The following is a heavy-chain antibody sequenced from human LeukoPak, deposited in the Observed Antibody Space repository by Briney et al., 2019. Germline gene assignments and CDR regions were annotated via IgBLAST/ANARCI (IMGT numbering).Heavy chain of an antibody. V-gene: IGHV4-59*01. CDR1: GGSTSSYY. CDR3: ARGGSNVDY. Sequence: PSETLSLTCTVSGGSTSSYYWSWIRHPPGKGLEWIGYIYYSGSTNYNPSLKSRVTISVDMSKNQFSLKLSSVTAADTAVYYCARGGSNVDYWGQGTLVTVSS. CDR2: IYYSGST. D-gene: IGHD1-14*01. J-gene: IGHJ4*02.